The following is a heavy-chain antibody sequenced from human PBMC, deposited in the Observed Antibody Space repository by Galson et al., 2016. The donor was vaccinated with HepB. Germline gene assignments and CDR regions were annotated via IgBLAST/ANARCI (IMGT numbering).Heavy chain of an antibody. Sequence: SVKVSCTASGYTFTSYYMHWVRQAPGQGLEWMGIINPSGGSTRYAQKFQGRVTVTRDTSTSTVYMELSSLRSEDTAVYYCARGTGTGGYFDYWGQGTLVTVSS. CDR2: INPSGGST. J-gene: IGHJ4*02. CDR1: GYTFTSYY. CDR3: ARGTGTGGYFDY. V-gene: IGHV1-46*01. D-gene: IGHD3/OR15-3a*01.